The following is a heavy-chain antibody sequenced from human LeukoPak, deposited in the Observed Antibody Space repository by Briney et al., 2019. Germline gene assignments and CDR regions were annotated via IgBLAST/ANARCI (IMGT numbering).Heavy chain of an antibody. CDR2: ISGSGGSS. Sequence: PGGSLRLSCAASGFTFSSYAMSWVRQAPGKGLEWVSAISGSGGSSYYADSVKGRFTISRDNSKDTLYLQMNSLRAEDTAVYYCAKGTGSSWAEYFQHWGQGTLVTVSS. J-gene: IGHJ1*01. CDR1: GFTFSSYA. V-gene: IGHV3-23*01. D-gene: IGHD6-13*01. CDR3: AKGTGSSWAEYFQH.